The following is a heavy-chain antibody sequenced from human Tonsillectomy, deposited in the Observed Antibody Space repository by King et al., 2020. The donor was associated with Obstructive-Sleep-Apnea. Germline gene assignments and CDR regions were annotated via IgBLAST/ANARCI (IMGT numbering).Heavy chain of an antibody. CDR3: ARDVVVPAAMRGYFQH. D-gene: IGHD2-2*01. Sequence: QLVQSGAEVKKPGSSVKVSCKASGGTFSSYAISWVRQAPGQGLEWMGGIIPIFGTANYAQKFQGRVTITADESTSTAYMELSSLRSEDTAGYYCARDVVVPAAMRGYFQHWGQGTLVTVSS. J-gene: IGHJ1*01. CDR2: IIPIFGTA. CDR1: GGTFSSYA. V-gene: IGHV1-69*01.